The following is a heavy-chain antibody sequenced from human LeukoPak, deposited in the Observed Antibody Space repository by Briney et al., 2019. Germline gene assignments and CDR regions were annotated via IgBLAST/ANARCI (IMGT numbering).Heavy chain of an antibody. CDR1: GGSFSGYY. CDR2: INHSGST. D-gene: IGHD6-13*01. CDR3: ASPGIAAAGYWYFDL. J-gene: IGHJ2*01. V-gene: IGHV4-34*01. Sequence: SETLSLTCAVYGGSFSGYYWSWIRQPPGKGLEWIGEINHSGSTNYNPSLKSRVTISVDTSKNQFSLKLSSVTAADTAVYYCASPGIAAAGYWYFDLWGRGTLVTVSS.